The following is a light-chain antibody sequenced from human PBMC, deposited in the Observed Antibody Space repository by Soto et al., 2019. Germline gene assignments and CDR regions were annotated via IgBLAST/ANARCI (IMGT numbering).Light chain of an antibody. J-gene: IGKJ2*01. CDR3: MQALQTPYT. Sequence: EIVMTQSPPSLTVTPGEPASISCSSSQRLLHSNGNIFLDWYLQKPGQSPQLLIYLGFNRASVVPDRVSGSGAGTDFTLKISRVEAEDAGVYYCMQALQTPYTFGQGTKLEIK. CDR2: LGF. V-gene: IGKV2-28*01. CDR1: QRLLHSNGNIF.